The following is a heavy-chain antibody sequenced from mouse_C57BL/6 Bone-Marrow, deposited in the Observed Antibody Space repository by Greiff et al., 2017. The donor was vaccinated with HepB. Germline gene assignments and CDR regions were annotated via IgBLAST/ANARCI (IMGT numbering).Heavy chain of an antibody. CDR3: ARGYTFYFDY. CDR2: ISSGSSTI. V-gene: IGHV5-17*01. CDR1: GFTFSDYG. D-gene: IGHD5-1-1*01. Sequence: EVKVVESGGGLVKPGGSLKLFCAASGFTFSDYGMHWVRQAPEKGLEWVAYISSGSSTIYYADTVKGRFTISRDNAKNTLFLQMTSLRSEDTAMYYCARGYTFYFDYWGQGTTLTVSS. J-gene: IGHJ2*01.